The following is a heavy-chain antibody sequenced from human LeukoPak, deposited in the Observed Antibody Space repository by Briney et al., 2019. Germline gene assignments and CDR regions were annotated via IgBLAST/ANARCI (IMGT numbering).Heavy chain of an antibody. CDR3: ARPPPGAYWYFNL. J-gene: IGHJ2*01. CDR2: IKEDGSEK. Sequence: SGGSLRLSCAASGFSFSSHWMSWVRQAPGKGLEWVANIKEDGSEKYYVDSVRGRFTISRDNAKNSLFLQMNSLRAEDAALYYCARPPPGAYWYFNLWGRGTLVTVSS. V-gene: IGHV3-7*01. CDR1: GFSFSSHW.